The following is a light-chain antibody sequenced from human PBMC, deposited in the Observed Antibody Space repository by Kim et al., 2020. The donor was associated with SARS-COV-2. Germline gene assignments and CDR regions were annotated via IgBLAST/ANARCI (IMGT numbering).Light chain of an antibody. Sequence: SPGERATPTCRASQSVSSNLVWYQQKPGQAPRVLIYDASTRATGIPARFSGSGSGTEFTLTITSLQSEDFAVYYCQQYNNWLALTFGGGTKVDIK. CDR2: DAS. V-gene: IGKV3-15*01. CDR1: QSVSSN. CDR3: QQYNNWLALT. J-gene: IGKJ4*01.